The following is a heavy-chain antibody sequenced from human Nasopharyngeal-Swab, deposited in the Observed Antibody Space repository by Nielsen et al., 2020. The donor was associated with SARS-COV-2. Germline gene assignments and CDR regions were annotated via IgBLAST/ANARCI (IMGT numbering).Heavy chain of an antibody. CDR2: ISGSGGST. V-gene: IGHV3-23*01. CDR1: GFTFSSYA. CDR3: ARGDGTMVRGVIIRGGMDV. Sequence: GESLKISCAASGFTFSSYAMSWVRQAPGKGLEWVSAISGSGGSTYYADSVKGRFTISRDNSKNTLYLQMNSLRAGDTAVYYCARGDGTMVRGVIIRGGMDVWGQGTTVTVSS. J-gene: IGHJ6*02. D-gene: IGHD3-10*01.